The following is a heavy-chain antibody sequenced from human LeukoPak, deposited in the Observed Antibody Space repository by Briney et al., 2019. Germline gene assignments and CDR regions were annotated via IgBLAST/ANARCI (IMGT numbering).Heavy chain of an antibody. J-gene: IGHJ2*01. Sequence: LGESLKISCEGSGYTFTKYWIGWVRQMPGKGLEWMGIIYPGDSDTRYSPSFQGQVTISADKSISTAYLQWSSLKASDTAMYYCARQGYSYGYQSWYFDLWGRGTLVTVSS. CDR3: ARQGYSYGYQSWYFDL. CDR2: IYPGDSDT. CDR1: GYTFTKYW. D-gene: IGHD5-18*01. V-gene: IGHV5-51*01.